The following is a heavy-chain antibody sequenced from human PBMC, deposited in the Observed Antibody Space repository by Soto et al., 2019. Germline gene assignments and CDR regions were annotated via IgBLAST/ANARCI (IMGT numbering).Heavy chain of an antibody. V-gene: IGHV3-48*02. CDR3: AREDIVVVPAAGTYYYYGMDV. J-gene: IGHJ6*02. CDR1: GFTFSSYS. D-gene: IGHD2-2*01. CDR2: ISSSSSTI. Sequence: GGSLRLSCAASGFTFSSYSMNWVRQAPGKGLEWVSYISSSSSTIYYADSVKGRFTISRDNAKNSLYLQMNSLRDEDTAVYYCAREDIVVVPAAGTYYYYGMDVWGQGTTVTVSS.